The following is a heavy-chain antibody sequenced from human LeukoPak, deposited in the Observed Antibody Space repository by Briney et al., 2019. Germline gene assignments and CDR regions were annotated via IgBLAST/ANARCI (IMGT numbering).Heavy chain of an antibody. J-gene: IGHJ6*03. Sequence: GGSLRLSCAASGFTFSSYEMNWVRQAPGKGLEWVSYISSSGSTIYYADSVKGRFTVSRDNAKNSLYLQMNSLRAEDTAVYYCAREYSSGWYVGYYYYMDVWGKGTTVTVSS. D-gene: IGHD6-19*01. CDR1: GFTFSSYE. V-gene: IGHV3-48*03. CDR3: AREYSSGWYVGYYYYMDV. CDR2: ISSSGSTI.